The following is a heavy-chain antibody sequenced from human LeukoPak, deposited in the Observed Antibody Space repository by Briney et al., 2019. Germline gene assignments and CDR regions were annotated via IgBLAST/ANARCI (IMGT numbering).Heavy chain of an antibody. D-gene: IGHD6-19*01. CDR2: IYSGGST. CDR1: GFTVSSNY. CDR3: ARDRAAVAGTTDY. J-gene: IGHJ4*02. V-gene: IGHV3-53*01. Sequence: GGSLRLSCAASGFTVSSNYMSWVRQAPGKGLEWVSVIYSGGSTYYADSVKGRFTISRDNSKNTLYLQMNSLRAEDTAVYYCARDRAAVAGTTDYWGQGTLVTVSS.